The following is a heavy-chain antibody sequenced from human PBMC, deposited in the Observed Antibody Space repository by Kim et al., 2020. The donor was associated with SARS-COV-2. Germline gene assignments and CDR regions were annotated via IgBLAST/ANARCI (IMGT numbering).Heavy chain of an antibody. CDR3: ARGGIIAVAGPRYNWFDP. CDR1: GGSFSGYY. V-gene: IGHV4-34*01. J-gene: IGHJ5*02. Sequence: SETLSLTCAVYGGSFSGYYWSWIRQPPGKGLEWIGEINHSGSTNYNPSLKSRVTISVDTSKNQFSLKLSSVTAAATAVYYCARGGIIAVAGPRYNWFDPWGQGTLVTVSS. CDR2: INHSGST. D-gene: IGHD6-19*01.